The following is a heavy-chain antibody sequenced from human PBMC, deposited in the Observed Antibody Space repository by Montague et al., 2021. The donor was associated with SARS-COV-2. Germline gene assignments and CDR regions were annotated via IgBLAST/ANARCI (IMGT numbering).Heavy chain of an antibody. Sequence: SETLSLTCTVSGGSISSYYWSWIRQPPGKGLEWIGYIYYSGSANYNPSLKSRVTISLDTSKNQFSLKLNSVTAADTAVYYCARGSYGPDAFEIWGQGTMVTVSS. V-gene: IGHV4-59*01. J-gene: IGHJ3*02. CDR3: ARGSYGPDAFEI. D-gene: IGHD5-18*01. CDR1: GGSISSYY. CDR2: IYYSGSA.